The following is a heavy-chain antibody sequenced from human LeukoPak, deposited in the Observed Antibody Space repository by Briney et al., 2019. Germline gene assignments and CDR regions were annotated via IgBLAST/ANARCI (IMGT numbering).Heavy chain of an antibody. V-gene: IGHV3-30*04. J-gene: IGHJ6*02. CDR3: AKDLGGSGDFWSGYHDYYYQGMDV. CDR2: ISYDGSNK. Sequence: GGSLRLSCAASGFTFSSYAMHWVRQAPGKGLEWVAVISYDGSNKYYADSVKGRFTISRDNSKNTLYLQMNSLRAEDTALYYCAKDLGGSGDFWSGYHDYYYQGMDVWGQGTTVTVSS. D-gene: IGHD3-3*01. CDR1: GFTFSSYA.